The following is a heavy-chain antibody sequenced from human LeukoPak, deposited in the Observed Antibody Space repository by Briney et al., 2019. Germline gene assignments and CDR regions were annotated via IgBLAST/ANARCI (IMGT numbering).Heavy chain of an antibody. CDR1: GFTFSSYE. Sequence: PGGSLRLSCAASGFTFSSYEMNWVRQAPGKGLEWVSYISSSGSTIYYADSVKGRFTISRDNAKNSLYLQMNSLRAEDTAVYYCARERCSGGSCYNEPGYYYGMDVWGQGTTVTVSS. J-gene: IGHJ6*02. D-gene: IGHD2-15*01. CDR2: ISSSGSTI. V-gene: IGHV3-48*03. CDR3: ARERCSGGSCYNEPGYYYGMDV.